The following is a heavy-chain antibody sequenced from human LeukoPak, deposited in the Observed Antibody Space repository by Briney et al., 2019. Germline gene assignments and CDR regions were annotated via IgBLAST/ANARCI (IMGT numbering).Heavy chain of an antibody. V-gene: IGHV3-23*01. CDR1: GFTFSSYA. CDR2: ISGSGGST. J-gene: IGHJ4*02. Sequence: HSGGSLRLSCAASGFTFSSYAMSWVRQAPGKGLEWVSAISGSGGSTYYADSVKGRFTISRDNSKNTLYLQMNSLRAEDTAVYYCAKDQGHDILTGYTDYWGQGTLVTVSS. D-gene: IGHD3-9*01. CDR3: AKDQGHDILTGYTDY.